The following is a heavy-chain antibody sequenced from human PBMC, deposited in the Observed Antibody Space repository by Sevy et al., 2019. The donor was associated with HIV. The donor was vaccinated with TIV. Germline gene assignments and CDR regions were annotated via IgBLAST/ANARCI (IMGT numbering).Heavy chain of an antibody. CDR3: ARDWCSSTSCYRSWFDP. V-gene: IGHV1-18*04. D-gene: IGHD2-2*01. CDR2: ISAYNGNT. Sequence: ASVKVSCKASGYTFTSYGISWVRQAPGQGLEWTGWISAYNGNTNDAQKLQGRVTMTTDTSTSTAYMELRSLRSDDTAVYYCARDWCSSTSCYRSWFDPWGQGTLVTVSS. CDR1: GYTFTSYG. J-gene: IGHJ5*02.